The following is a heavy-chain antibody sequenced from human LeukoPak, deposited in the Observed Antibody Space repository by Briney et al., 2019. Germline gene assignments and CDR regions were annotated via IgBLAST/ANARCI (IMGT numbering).Heavy chain of an antibody. J-gene: IGHJ4*02. V-gene: IGHV4-59*12. D-gene: IGHD2-8*01. CDR3: ARGDLISDH. Sequence: KPSETLSLTCTASGGSISSYYWSWIRQPPGKGLEWIGYIYYSGSTNYNPSLKSRVTISVDTSKNQFSLKLISVTAADTAVYYCARGDLISDHWGQGTLVTVSS. CDR1: GGSISSYY. CDR2: IYYSGST.